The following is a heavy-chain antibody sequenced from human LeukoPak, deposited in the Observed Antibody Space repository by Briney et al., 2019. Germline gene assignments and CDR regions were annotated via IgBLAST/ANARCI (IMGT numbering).Heavy chain of an antibody. CDR1: GFTFSSYE. V-gene: IGHV3-48*03. J-gene: IGHJ4*02. CDR3: ARDTDILTGSDSYFDY. CDR2: ISSSGSTI. Sequence: GGSLRLSCAASGFTFSSYEMNWVRQAPGKGLEWVSYISSSGSTIYYADSVKGRFTISRDNSKNTLYLQMNSLRAEDTAVYYCARDTDILTGSDSYFDYWGQGTLVTVSS. D-gene: IGHD3-9*01.